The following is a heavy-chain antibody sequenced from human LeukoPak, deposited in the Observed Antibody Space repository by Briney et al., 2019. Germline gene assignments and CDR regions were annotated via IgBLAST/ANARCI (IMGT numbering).Heavy chain of an antibody. CDR1: GGTFGSYA. CDR2: IIPIFGAA. V-gene: IGHV1-69*13. J-gene: IGHJ6*02. CDR3: AGVPAALPNYYYYGMDV. D-gene: IGHD2-2*01. Sequence: GASVKVSCKASGGTFGSYAISWVRQAPGQGLEWMGGIIPIFGAANYAQKFQGRVTITADESTSTAYMELSSLRSEDTAVYYCAGVPAALPNYYYYGMDVWGQGTTVTVSS.